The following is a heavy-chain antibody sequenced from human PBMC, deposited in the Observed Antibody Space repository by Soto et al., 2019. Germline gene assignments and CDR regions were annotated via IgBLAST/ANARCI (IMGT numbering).Heavy chain of an antibody. D-gene: IGHD6-19*01. J-gene: IGHJ4*02. CDR3: ARRVAVAASDY. Sequence: SVKLSCEACGDSFTSYGISWVRQAPGQGLEWMGWISAYNGNTNYAQKLQGRVTMTTDTSTSTAYMELRSLRSEDTAVYYCARRVAVAASDYWGQGTLVTVSS. V-gene: IGHV1-18*01. CDR2: ISAYNGNT. CDR1: GDSFTSYG.